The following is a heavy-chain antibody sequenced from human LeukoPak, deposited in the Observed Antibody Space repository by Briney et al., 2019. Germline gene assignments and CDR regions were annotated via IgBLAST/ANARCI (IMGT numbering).Heavy chain of an antibody. D-gene: IGHD3-22*01. CDR1: GFSFSDYW. CDR2: INSDEINT. J-gene: IGHJ3*02. V-gene: IGHV3-74*01. CDR3: ARDVPYYYESSGYYSLGFDI. Sequence: GGPLRLSCAASGFSFSDYWMHWVRQVPGRGLEWVSRINSDEINTSQADSVKGRFTISRDNAKNTLYLQMNSLRAEDTAVYYCARDVPYYYESSGYYSLGFDIWGQGTMVTVSS.